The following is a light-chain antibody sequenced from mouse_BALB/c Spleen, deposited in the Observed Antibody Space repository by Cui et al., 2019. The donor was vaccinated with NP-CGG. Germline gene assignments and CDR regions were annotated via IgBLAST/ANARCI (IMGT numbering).Light chain of an antibody. CDR1: TGAVTTTNY. Sequence: HAVVPDESTLTTSPGETVTLTCRSSTGAVTTTNYANWVQEKPDHLFTGLIGGTNNRAPGVPARFSGSLIGDKAALTITGAQTEDEAIYFCALWYSNHWVFGGGTKLTVL. CDR2: GTN. CDR3: ALWYSNHWV. J-gene: IGLJ1*01. V-gene: IGLV1*01.